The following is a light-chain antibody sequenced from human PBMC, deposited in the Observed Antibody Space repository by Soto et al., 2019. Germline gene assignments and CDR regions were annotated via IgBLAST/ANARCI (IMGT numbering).Light chain of an antibody. CDR1: QSVSRY. Sequence: EIVMPQSPATPSVSPGERATLSCRASQSVSRYLAWYHQKPGQAPRLLIYDASTRATGIPVRFSGSGSGTEFTLTISSLQSEDFAVYYCQQYNNWPPVTFGQGTKVDI. CDR3: QQYNNWPPVT. V-gene: IGKV3-15*01. CDR2: DAS. J-gene: IGKJ1*01.